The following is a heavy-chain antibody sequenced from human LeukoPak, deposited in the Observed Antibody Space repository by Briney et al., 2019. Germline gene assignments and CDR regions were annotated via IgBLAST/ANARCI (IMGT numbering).Heavy chain of an antibody. CDR1: GFTFSSYA. D-gene: IGHD3-22*01. Sequence: QPGGSLRLSCAASGFTFSSYAMSGVRQPPGKGLEWVSAISGSGSSTYYADSVKGRFTISRDNSKNTLYLQMSGLRAEATAVYYCAPSADYYDSSGYVWGRGTLVTVSS. CDR3: APSADYYDSSGYV. V-gene: IGHV3-23*01. J-gene: IGHJ2*01. CDR2: ISGSGSST.